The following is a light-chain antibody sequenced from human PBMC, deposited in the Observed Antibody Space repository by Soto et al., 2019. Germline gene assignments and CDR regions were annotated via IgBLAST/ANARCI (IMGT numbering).Light chain of an antibody. CDR3: QQFHSFSRT. J-gene: IGKJ1*01. V-gene: IGKV1-5*01. Sequence: DIQMTQSPSTLSASVGDRVTITCRASQNINSWLAWYQQKPGKAPNLLIYDASTLVSGVPSRFSGSGSGTEFTLTISSLQPEDFATYYCQQFHSFSRTFGQGTKVEVK. CDR2: DAS. CDR1: QNINSW.